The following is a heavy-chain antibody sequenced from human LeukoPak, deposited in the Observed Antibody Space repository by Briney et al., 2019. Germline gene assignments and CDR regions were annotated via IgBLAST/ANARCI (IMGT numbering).Heavy chain of an antibody. CDR3: AKDGYDSGAYHTSHY. CDR1: GFTFTSYA. V-gene: IGHV3-23*01. D-gene: IGHD3-22*01. CDR2: ISGSGGRT. J-gene: IGHJ4*02. Sequence: GGSLRLSCAASGFTFTSYAMSWVRQAPGKGLEWVSAISGSGGRTFYADSVRGRFTISRENSKNTVYLQMNSLRAEDTAVYYCAKDGYDSGAYHTSHYWGQGTLVTVSS.